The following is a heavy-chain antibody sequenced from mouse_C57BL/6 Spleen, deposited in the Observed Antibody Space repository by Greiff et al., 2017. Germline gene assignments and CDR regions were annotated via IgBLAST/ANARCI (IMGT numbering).Heavy chain of an antibody. J-gene: IGHJ2*01. D-gene: IGHD2-1*01. CDR1: GYTFTDYE. Sequence: VQLVESGAELVRPGASVTLSCKASGYTFTDYEMHWVKQTPVHGLEWIGAIDPETGGTAYNQKFKGKAILTADKSSSTAYMELRSLTSEDSAVYYCTTYGNWYFDYWGQGTTLTVSS. CDR3: TTYGNWYFDY. V-gene: IGHV1-15*01. CDR2: IDPETGGT.